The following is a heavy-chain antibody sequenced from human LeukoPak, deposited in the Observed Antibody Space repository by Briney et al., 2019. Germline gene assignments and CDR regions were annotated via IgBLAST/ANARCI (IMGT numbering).Heavy chain of an antibody. Sequence: GGSLRLSCEASGFTFSLYWMSWVRQAPGKGLEWVSSISSSSYIYYADSVKGRFTISRDNAKNSLYLQMNSLRAEDTAVYYCARDRDTAMVMGAFDYWGQGTLVTVSS. D-gene: IGHD5-18*01. J-gene: IGHJ4*02. CDR3: ARDRDTAMVMGAFDY. V-gene: IGHV3-21*01. CDR1: GFTFSLYW. CDR2: ISSSSYI.